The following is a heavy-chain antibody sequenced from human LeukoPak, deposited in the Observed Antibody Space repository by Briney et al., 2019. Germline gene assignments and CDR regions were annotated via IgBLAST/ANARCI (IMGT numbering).Heavy chain of an antibody. Sequence: PGGSLRLSCAASGFTFSSYGMHWVRQAPGKGLEWLAFIPYDGSKKYYADSVKGRFTISRDNPKNTLYLQMNSLRAEDTAVYYCARVDSSGSYSVHDAFDIWGQGTMVTVSS. CDR3: ARVDSSGSYSVHDAFDI. CDR1: GFTFSSYG. J-gene: IGHJ3*02. D-gene: IGHD1-26*01. CDR2: IPYDGSKK. V-gene: IGHV3-30*12.